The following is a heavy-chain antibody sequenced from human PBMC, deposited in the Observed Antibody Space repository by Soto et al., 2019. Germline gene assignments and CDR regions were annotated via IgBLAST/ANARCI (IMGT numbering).Heavy chain of an antibody. V-gene: IGHV3-23*01. Sequence: PGXSLRLSCAASGFTFSSYALSWFRQAPGKGLEWVSAISGSGGSTYYADSVKGRFTISRDNSKNTLYLQMNSLRPEDTAMYYCAKEGIELWSAFDYWGQGTLVTVSS. CDR1: GFTFSSYA. CDR3: AKEGIELWSAFDY. CDR2: ISGSGGST. J-gene: IGHJ4*02. D-gene: IGHD3-10*01.